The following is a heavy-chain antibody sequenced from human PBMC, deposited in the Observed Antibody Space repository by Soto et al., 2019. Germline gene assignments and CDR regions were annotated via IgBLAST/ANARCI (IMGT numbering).Heavy chain of an antibody. Sequence: QVQLQESGPGLVKPSETLSLTCTVSGGSVSSGSYYWSWIRQPPGKGLEWIGYIYYSGSTNYNPSLKSRVTTSVDTSKNQFSLKLSSVTAADTAVYYCARVGSGWSGFDYWGQGTLVTVSS. D-gene: IGHD6-19*01. CDR3: ARVGSGWSGFDY. V-gene: IGHV4-61*01. J-gene: IGHJ4*02. CDR2: IYYSGST. CDR1: GGSVSSGSYY.